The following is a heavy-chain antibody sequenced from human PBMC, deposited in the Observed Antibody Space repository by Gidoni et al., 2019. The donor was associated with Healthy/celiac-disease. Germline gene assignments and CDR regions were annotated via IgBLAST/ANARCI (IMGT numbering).Heavy chain of an antibody. CDR2: ISWNSGSI. D-gene: IGHD2-8*02. V-gene: IGHV3-9*01. J-gene: IGHJ6*02. CDR3: AMGRYPGYWGMDV. CDR1: GFNVDDYA. Sequence: EVQLVESGGGVVQPGRSLRLSCAASGFNVDDYAIHWVRQAPGKGLEWFSGISWNSGSIGYADSVKGRFTISRDNAKNSLYLQMNSLRAEDTALYYCAMGRYPGYWGMDVWGQGTTVTVSS.